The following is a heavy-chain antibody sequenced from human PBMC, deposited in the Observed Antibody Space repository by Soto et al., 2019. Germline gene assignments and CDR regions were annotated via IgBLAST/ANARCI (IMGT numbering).Heavy chain of an antibody. CDR2: IYYSGST. D-gene: IGHD3-10*01. Sequence: SETLSLTCTVSGGSISSSSYYWGWIRQPPGKGLEWIGSIYYSGSTYYNPSLKRRVTISVDTSKNQFSLKLSSVTAADTAVYYCARHQSLSGVDYWGQGTLVTVSS. CDR1: GGSISSSSYY. V-gene: IGHV4-39*01. J-gene: IGHJ4*02. CDR3: ARHQSLSGVDY.